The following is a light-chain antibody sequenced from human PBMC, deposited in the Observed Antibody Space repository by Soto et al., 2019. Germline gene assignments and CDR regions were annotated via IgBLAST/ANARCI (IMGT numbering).Light chain of an antibody. V-gene: IGKV3-15*01. CDR1: QSVSSN. CDR2: GAS. Sequence: EIVMTQSPATLSVSPGERATLSCRASQSVSSNLAWYQQKPGQAPRLLIYGASTRATGIPARFSGSGSGTELTLTISSLQSEDFAVYYCQQYNNWPLYTFGQGTKVDIK. CDR3: QQYNNWPLYT. J-gene: IGKJ2*01.